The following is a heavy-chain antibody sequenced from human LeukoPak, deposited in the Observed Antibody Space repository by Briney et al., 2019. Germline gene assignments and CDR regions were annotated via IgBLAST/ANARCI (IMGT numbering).Heavy chain of an antibody. CDR1: GGSISSGSYY. J-gene: IGHJ4*02. V-gene: IGHV4-61*02. Sequence: SQTLSLTCTVSGGSISSGSYYWSWIRQPAGKGLEWIGRIYTSGSTNYNPSLKSRVTISVDTSKNQFSLKLSSVTAADTAVYYCARDQRSLDYWGQGTLVTVPS. CDR2: IYTSGST. CDR3: ARDQRSLDY.